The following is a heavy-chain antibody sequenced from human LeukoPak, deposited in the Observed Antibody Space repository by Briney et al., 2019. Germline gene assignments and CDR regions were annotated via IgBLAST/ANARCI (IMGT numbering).Heavy chain of an antibody. V-gene: IGHV1-69*05. CDR1: GGTFSSYA. CDR3: ARTPARDSSGYYSYYFDY. CDR2: IIPIFGTA. J-gene: IGHJ4*02. D-gene: IGHD3-22*01. Sequence: SVKVSCRASGGTFSSYAISWVRQAPGQGLEWMGGIIPIFGTANYAQKFQGRVTITTDESTSTAYMELSSLRPEDTAVYYCARTPARDSSGYYSYYFDYWGQGTLVTVSS.